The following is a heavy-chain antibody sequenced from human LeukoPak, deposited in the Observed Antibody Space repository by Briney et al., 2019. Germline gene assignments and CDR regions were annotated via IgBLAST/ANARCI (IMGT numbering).Heavy chain of an antibody. CDR1: GYSISSGYY. CDR3: ARDWSGPYYFDY. D-gene: IGHD3-3*01. Sequence: PSETLSLTCTVSGYSISSGYYWGWIRQPPGKGLEWIGSIYHSGSTYYNPSLKSRVTISVDTSKSQFSLKLTSVTAADTAVYYCARDWSGPYYFDYWGQGTLVTVSS. CDR2: IYHSGST. J-gene: IGHJ4*02. V-gene: IGHV4-38-2*02.